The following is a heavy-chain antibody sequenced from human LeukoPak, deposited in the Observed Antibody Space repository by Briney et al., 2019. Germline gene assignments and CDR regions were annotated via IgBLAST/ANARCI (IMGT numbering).Heavy chain of an antibody. CDR3: AKRTVAGGGYEYFFDY. J-gene: IGHJ4*02. Sequence: GGSLRLSCAASGFTFSTYAITWVRQAPGKGLEWVSVISGSSDRSTYYADSVKGRFTISRDDSKNTLYMQMNSLRAEDTAIYYCAKRTVAGGGYEYFFDYWGQGTLVTVSS. V-gene: IGHV3-23*01. CDR2: ISGSSDRST. CDR1: GFTFSTYA. D-gene: IGHD6-19*01.